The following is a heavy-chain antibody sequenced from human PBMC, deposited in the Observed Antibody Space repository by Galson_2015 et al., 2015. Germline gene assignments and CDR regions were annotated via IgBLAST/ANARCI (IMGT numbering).Heavy chain of an antibody. Sequence: WWSWVRQSPLKGLEWIGEIHHSGETNYNPSLRSRLTMSIDKSNNQFSLNLKAVTAADTAVYYCARDHYHSPLSMDVWGQGAMVTVSS. D-gene: IGHD3-10*01. J-gene: IGHJ6*02. CDR3: ARDHYHSPLSMDV. CDR2: IHHSGET. V-gene: IGHV4/OR15-8*02. CDR1: W.